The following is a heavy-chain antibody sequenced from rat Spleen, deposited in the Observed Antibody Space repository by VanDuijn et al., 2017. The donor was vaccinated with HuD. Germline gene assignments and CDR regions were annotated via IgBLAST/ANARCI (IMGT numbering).Heavy chain of an antibody. D-gene: IGHD1-11*01. CDR1: GFTFNNYW. Sequence: EVQLVESGGGLVQPGRSLKLSCVASGFTFNNYWMTWIRQAPGKGLEWVASITDTGDPTYYPDYVRGRFTIFRDNAKNTLYLQMKSLRSEDTATDYSTNFGGDYWGRVVMVTVSS. CDR2: ITDTGDPT. CDR3: TNFGGDY. J-gene: IGHJ2*01. V-gene: IGHV5-31*01.